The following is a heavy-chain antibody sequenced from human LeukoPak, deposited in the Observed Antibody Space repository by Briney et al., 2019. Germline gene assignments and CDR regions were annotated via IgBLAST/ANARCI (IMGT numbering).Heavy chain of an antibody. CDR3: ARASMRRRDGYNRHYEIDY. D-gene: IGHD5-24*01. CDR1: NDSFSNYY. J-gene: IGHJ4*02. Sequence: SETLSLTCTVSNDSFSNYYWTWLRQSPGKALERIGDVYYSDKTHYNPSLKSRVFISVDTSQNQFSLRLSYVTAADTAVYYCARASMRRRDGYNRHYEIDYWGQGTLVTVS. V-gene: IGHV4-59*01. CDR2: VYYSDKT.